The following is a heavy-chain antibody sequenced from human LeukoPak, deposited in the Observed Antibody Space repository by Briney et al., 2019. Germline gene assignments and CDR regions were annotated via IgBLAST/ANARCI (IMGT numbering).Heavy chain of an antibody. V-gene: IGHV3-9*01. CDR3: AKDTTAAGTGNFDY. D-gene: IGHD6-13*01. Sequence: GGSLRLSCAASGFNFDDYAMHWVRQVPGKGLQWVSGINWNSSYIGFADFVKGRFTISRDNAKNSLYLNMNSLRAEDTALYYCAKDTTAAGTGNFDYWGQGTLVTVSS. J-gene: IGHJ4*02. CDR2: INWNSSYI. CDR1: GFNFDDYA.